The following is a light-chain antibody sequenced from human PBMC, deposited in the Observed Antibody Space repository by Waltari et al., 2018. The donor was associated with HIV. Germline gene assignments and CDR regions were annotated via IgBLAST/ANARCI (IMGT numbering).Light chain of an antibody. CDR1: QTISPTF. Sequence: DIVLTQSPGTLSLSPGERATLFCRASQTISPTFVAWYQQQPGQPPRLLIYGTSDRATGTPDRFSGSGSGTDFVLTVTRLEPEDFAVYFCQQYGDLPYTFGQGTKLETK. V-gene: IGKV3-20*01. CDR3: QQYGDLPYT. J-gene: IGKJ2*01. CDR2: GTS.